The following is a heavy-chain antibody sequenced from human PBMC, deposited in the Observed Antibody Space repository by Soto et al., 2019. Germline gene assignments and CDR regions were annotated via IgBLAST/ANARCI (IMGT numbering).Heavy chain of an antibody. V-gene: IGHV4-59*01. J-gene: IGHJ6*02. D-gene: IGHD2-21*02. CDR3: ARVLWGYCGTDCYPLDV. Sequence: ASETLSLTCTVSGGSISGYYWSWIRQPPGKGLEWIGYMYNTGSTVYNPSFKSRVTISVDTSKNQFSLKLNSVTAADTAVYYCARVLWGYCGTDCYPLDVWGQGTTVTVSS. CDR2: MYNTGST. CDR1: GGSISGYY.